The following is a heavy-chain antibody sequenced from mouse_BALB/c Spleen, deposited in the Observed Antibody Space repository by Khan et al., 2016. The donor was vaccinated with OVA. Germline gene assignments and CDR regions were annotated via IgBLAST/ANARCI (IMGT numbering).Heavy chain of an antibody. D-gene: IGHD1-1*01. J-gene: IGHJ3*01. CDR2: ISTTGDYT. CDR1: GFTFSTYA. Sequence: EVELVESGGGLVKPGGPLKLSCAASGFTFSTYAMSWVRQTPEKRLEWVATISTTGDYTYYPDSVKGRFTISRDNAKNTLYLQMSGLRSEDTAMYYCARHNYGPFAYWGQGTLVTVSA. CDR3: ARHNYGPFAY. V-gene: IGHV5-9-3*01.